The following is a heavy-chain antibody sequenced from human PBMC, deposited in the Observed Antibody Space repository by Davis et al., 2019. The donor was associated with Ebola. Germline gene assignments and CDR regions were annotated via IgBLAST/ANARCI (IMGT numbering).Heavy chain of an antibody. Sequence: ASVNVSCKASGYTFTGYYMHWVRQAPGQGLEWMGWINPNSGGTNYAQKFQGRVTMTRDTSISTAYMELSRLRSDDTAVYYCARSYYDFWSGYYEAYYYYYMDVWGKGTTVTVSS. D-gene: IGHD3-3*01. CDR2: INPNSGGT. J-gene: IGHJ6*03. CDR1: GYTFTGYY. V-gene: IGHV1-2*02. CDR3: ARSYYDFWSGYYEAYYYYYMDV.